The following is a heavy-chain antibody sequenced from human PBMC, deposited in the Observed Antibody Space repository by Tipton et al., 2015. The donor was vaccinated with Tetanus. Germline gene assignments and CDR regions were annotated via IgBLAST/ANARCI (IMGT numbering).Heavy chain of an antibody. CDR3: ARANYDNSKKGPFDS. V-gene: IGHV4-61*08. D-gene: IGHD3-3*01. CDR2: VSSSGRT. CDR1: GETHRGGDYH. Sequence: GETHRGGDYHWSWIRQAPGKGLEWLAYVSSSGRTNSNYDLKSRITTSHDTSKNQFFLRLTSVTSADTAVYYCARANYDNSKKGPFDSWGQGSLVIVSS. J-gene: IGHJ4*02.